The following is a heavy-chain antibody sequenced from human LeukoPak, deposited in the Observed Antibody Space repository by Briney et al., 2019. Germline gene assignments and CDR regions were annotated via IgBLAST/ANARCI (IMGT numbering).Heavy chain of an antibody. V-gene: IGHV4-4*09. J-gene: IGHJ4*02. CDR2: IHTSGAT. Sequence: SQTLSPTCTVSGGSIISSYCSSIRQPPRRRLEWIGDIHTSGATTSNPSLQGRVSISVDTSRNEFSLKLSSVTAADTAVYYCARHVKGIDWYALLDDWGQGILVSVSS. D-gene: IGHD3-9*01. CDR1: GGSIISSY. CDR3: ARHVKGIDWYALLDD.